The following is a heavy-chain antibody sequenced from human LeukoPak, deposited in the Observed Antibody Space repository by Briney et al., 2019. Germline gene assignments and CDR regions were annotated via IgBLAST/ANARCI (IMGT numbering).Heavy chain of an antibody. Sequence: PGGSLRLSCAASGFTFSSYAMHWVRQAPGKGLEWVAVISYDGSNKYYADSVKGRFTISRDNSKNTLYLQMNSLRAEDTAVYYCARDSPPDYYYYYYMDVWGKGTTVTVSS. CDR3: ARDSPPDYYYYYYMDV. V-gene: IGHV3-30*04. CDR2: ISYDGSNK. CDR1: GFTFSSYA. J-gene: IGHJ6*03.